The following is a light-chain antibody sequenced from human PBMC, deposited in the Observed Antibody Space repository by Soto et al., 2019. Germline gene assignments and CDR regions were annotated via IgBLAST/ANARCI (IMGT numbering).Light chain of an antibody. CDR2: KAS. J-gene: IGKJ5*01. CDR3: QHYNSYPIT. CDR1: QSISSW. Sequence: DIQMTQSSSTLSASVGDRVTITCRASQSISSWLAWYQQKPGKAPKLLIYKASSLESGVPSRFSGSGSGTEFTLTISSLQPDDFGTYYCQHYNSYPITFGQGTRLEIK. V-gene: IGKV1-5*03.